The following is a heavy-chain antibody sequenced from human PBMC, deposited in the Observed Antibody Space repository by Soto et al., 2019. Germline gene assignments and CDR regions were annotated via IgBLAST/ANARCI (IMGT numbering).Heavy chain of an antibody. V-gene: IGHV4-39*01. CDR3: ASPQYSSSYYFDH. Sequence: SETLSLTCTVSGGSITSSSYYWGWIRQTPGKGLEWIGSVYYSGNTYYNPSLKSRVTISVDTSKNQFSLKVNSVTAADTAVYYCASPQYSSSYYFDHWGQVTLVPVSS. CDR1: GGSITSSSYY. J-gene: IGHJ4*02. D-gene: IGHD6-19*01. CDR2: VYYSGNT.